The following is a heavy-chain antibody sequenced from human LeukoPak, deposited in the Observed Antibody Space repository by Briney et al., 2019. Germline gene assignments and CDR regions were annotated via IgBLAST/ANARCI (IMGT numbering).Heavy chain of an antibody. CDR1: GYTFTSYG. CDR3: ARDLSSTSNWEFDY. CDR2: ISAYNGNT. Sequence: ASVKVSCKASGYTFTSYGISWVRQAPGQGLEWMGWISAYNGNTNYAQKLQGRVTMTTDTSTSTAYMELSRLTSDDTAVYYCARDLSSTSNWEFDYWGQGTLVTVSS. D-gene: IGHD7-27*01. J-gene: IGHJ4*02. V-gene: IGHV1-18*01.